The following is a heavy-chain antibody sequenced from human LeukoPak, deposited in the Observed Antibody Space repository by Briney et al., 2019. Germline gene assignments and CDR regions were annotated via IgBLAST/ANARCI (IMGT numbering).Heavy chain of an antibody. J-gene: IGHJ4*02. CDR2: FDPEDGET. D-gene: IGHD3-10*01. Sequence: ASVKVSCKVSGYTLTELSMHWVRQAPGKGLEWMGGFDPEDGETIYVQKFQGRVTMTEDTSTDTAYMELSSLRSEDTAVYYCATSSLITMARSPFDYWGQGTLVTVSS. V-gene: IGHV1-24*01. CDR3: ATSSLITMARSPFDY. CDR1: GYTLTELS.